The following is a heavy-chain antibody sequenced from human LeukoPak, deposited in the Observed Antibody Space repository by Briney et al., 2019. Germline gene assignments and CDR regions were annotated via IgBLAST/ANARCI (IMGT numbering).Heavy chain of an antibody. D-gene: IGHD5-24*01. CDR2: IYYSGST. J-gene: IGHJ4*02. V-gene: IGHV4-39*01. Sequence: PSETLSLTCTVSGGSISRSSYYWGWIRQPPGKGLEWIGSIYYSGSTYYNPSLKSRVTISVDTSKNQFSLKLSSVTAADTAVYYCARVEMATILFDYWGQGTLVTVSS. CDR1: GGSISRSSYY. CDR3: ARVEMATILFDY.